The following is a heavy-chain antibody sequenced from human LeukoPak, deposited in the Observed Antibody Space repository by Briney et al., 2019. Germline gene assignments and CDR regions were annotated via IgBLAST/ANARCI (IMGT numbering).Heavy chain of an antibody. Sequence: GGSLRLSCAASGFTFSSYWMHWVRQAPGKGLGWVSRINSDGSSTSYADSVKGRFTISRDNAKNTLYLQMNSLRAEDTAVYYCARGLAYYYDSSGYYPLRYWGQGTLVTVSS. J-gene: IGHJ4*02. CDR1: GFTFSSYW. CDR3: ARGLAYYYDSSGYYPLRY. D-gene: IGHD3-22*01. V-gene: IGHV3-74*01. CDR2: INSDGSST.